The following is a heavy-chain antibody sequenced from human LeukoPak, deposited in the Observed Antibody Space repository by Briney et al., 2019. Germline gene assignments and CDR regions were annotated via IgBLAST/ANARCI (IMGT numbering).Heavy chain of an antibody. CDR2: ISNNGDPT. J-gene: IGHJ4*02. Sequence: GGSLRLSCSASGFTFSNYAIQWVRQAPGKGLECVSAISNNGDPTYYADSVKGRFTVSRDNSKNTLYLQMSSLRAEDTAVYYCVRDLYTSQSPRFDYWGQGTLVTVSS. V-gene: IGHV3-64D*06. D-gene: IGHD2-2*02. CDR1: GFTFSNYA. CDR3: VRDLYTSQSPRFDY.